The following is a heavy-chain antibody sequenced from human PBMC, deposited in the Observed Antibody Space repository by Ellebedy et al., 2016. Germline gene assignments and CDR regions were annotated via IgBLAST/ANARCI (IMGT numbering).Heavy chain of an antibody. CDR3: ARDNFSGSEGYFDWLRSYYYYGMDV. CDR1: GYTFTSYG. Sequence: ASVKVSCKASGYTFTSYGISWVRQAPGQGLEWMGWISAYNGNTNYAQKLQGRVTMTTDTSTSTAYMELRSLRSDDTAVYYCARDNFSGSEGYFDWLRSYYYYGMDVWGQGTTVTVSS. J-gene: IGHJ6*02. D-gene: IGHD3-9*01. V-gene: IGHV1-18*01. CDR2: ISAYNGNT.